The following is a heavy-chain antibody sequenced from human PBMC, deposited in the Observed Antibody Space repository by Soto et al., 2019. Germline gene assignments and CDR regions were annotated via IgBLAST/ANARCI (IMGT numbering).Heavy chain of an antibody. CDR2: MFSDGNT. CDR1: GYSVSYRY. CDR3: TTPSGGY. Sequence: EVHLVESGGGLVQPGGSLRLSCAASGYSVSYRYMSWVRQAPGKGLEWVSVMFSDGNTYYADSVRGRFTIYRDNSKNTVYLHMNSLRVEDTAVYYCTTPSGGYWGQGTLVAVSS. D-gene: IGHD3-10*01. J-gene: IGHJ4*02. V-gene: IGHV3-66*01.